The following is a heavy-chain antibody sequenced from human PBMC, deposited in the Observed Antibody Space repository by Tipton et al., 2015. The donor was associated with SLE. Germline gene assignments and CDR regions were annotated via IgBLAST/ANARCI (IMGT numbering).Heavy chain of an antibody. Sequence: TLSLTCTVSGGSISSYYWSWIRQPPGKGLEWIGYIYTSGSTNYNPSLKSRVTISVDTSKNQFSLKLSSVPAADTAVYYCAREAATVNHDAFDIWGQGTMVTVSS. J-gene: IGHJ3*02. D-gene: IGHD4-17*01. CDR2: IYTSGST. CDR3: AREAATVNHDAFDI. CDR1: GGSISSYY. V-gene: IGHV4-4*08.